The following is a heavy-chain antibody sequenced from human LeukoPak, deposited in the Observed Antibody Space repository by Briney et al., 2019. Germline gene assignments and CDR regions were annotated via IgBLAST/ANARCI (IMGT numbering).Heavy chain of an antibody. CDR1: GFTFSNYA. V-gene: IGHV3-23*01. CDR2: FSGPGKT. J-gene: IGHJ3*02. D-gene: IGHD6-6*01. Sequence: GGSLRLSCAVSGFTFSNYAMSWVRQGPGKGLEWVSGFSGPGKTYYADSVKGRFTISRDTSKSTLYLQINSLRAEDTAVYYCAKAWWSTSSGGDSFGIWGQGTMVTVSS. CDR3: AKAWWSTSSGGDSFGI.